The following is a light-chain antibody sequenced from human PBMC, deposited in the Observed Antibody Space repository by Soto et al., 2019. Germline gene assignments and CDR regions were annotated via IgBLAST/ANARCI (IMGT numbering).Light chain of an antibody. CDR3: QQRGNWPVT. V-gene: IGKV3-11*01. Sequence: EIVLTQSPATLSLSPGERATLSCRASQSVSSYFVWYQQKPGQAPRLLIYDASNRATGIPARFSGSGSGTDFTLTISSLEPDDFAVYYCQQRGNWPVTFGQGTRVDIK. J-gene: IGKJ1*01. CDR1: QSVSSY. CDR2: DAS.